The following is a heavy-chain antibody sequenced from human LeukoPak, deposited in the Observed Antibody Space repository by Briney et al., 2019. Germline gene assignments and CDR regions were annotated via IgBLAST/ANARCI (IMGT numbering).Heavy chain of an antibody. CDR2: IYSGGST. V-gene: IGHV3-53*01. J-gene: IGHJ4*02. D-gene: IGHD3-16*02. Sequence: GGSLRLSCAASGFTVSSNYMSWVRQAPGKGLEWVSVIYSGGSTYYADSVKGRFTIPRGNSKNTLYLQMNSLRAEDTAVYYCARGPGTIYDYVWGSYRQTPYYFDYWGQGTLVTVPS. CDR3: ARGPGTIYDYVWGSYRQTPYYFDY. CDR1: GFTVSSNY.